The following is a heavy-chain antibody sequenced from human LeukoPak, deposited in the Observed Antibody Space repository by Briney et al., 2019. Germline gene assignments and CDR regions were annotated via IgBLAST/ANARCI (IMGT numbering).Heavy chain of an antibody. D-gene: IGHD3-22*01. Sequence: GGSLRLSCVASGFTFADYGLSWVRHVPGKGLDWVSGINWNGGDTPYADSVKGRFTISRDNAKNSLYLQMNNLRAEDTAFYYCARDREDSTGFYPRVALDYWGQGTLVTVST. CDR3: ARDREDSTGFYPRVALDY. CDR1: GFTFADYG. CDR2: INWNGGDT. V-gene: IGHV3-20*04. J-gene: IGHJ4*02.